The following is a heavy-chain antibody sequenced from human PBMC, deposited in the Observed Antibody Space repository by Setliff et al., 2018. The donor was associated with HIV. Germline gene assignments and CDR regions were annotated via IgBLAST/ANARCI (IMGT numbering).Heavy chain of an antibody. V-gene: IGHV5-51*01. CDR2: VFPDDSDT. Sequence: GESLKISCKASGYSFTTLWIAWVRQMSGKGLEWMGMVFPDDSDTRYSPSFQGQVSMSADKSINTAYLQWSSLKASDTAVYYCARSMGFKATTRLDFWGPGTLVTVSS. CDR3: ARSMGFKATTRLDF. D-gene: IGHD3-10*01. J-gene: IGHJ4*02. CDR1: GYSFTTLW.